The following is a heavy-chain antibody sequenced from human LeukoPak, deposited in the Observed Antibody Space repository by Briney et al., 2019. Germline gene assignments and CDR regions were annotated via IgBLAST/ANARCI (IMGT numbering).Heavy chain of an antibody. V-gene: IGHV3-23*01. CDR1: GFTFSSYA. J-gene: IGHJ4*02. Sequence: GGSLRLSCAASGFTFSSYAMSWVRQAPGKGLEWVSAISGSGGSTYYADSVKGRFTISRDNSKNTLYLQMNSLRAEDTAVYYCAEARGYCSSTSCYSGGFDYWGQGTLVTVSS. CDR2: ISGSGGST. D-gene: IGHD2-2*02. CDR3: AEARGYCSSTSCYSGGFDY.